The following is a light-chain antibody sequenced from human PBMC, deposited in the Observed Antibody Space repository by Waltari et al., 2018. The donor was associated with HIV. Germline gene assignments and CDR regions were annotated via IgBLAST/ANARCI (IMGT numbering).Light chain of an antibody. CDR3: YSTDSSDWV. J-gene: IGLJ3*02. CDR2: EDS. V-gene: IGLV3-10*01. Sequence: SYELTQPPSVSVSPGQPARITCPGDALPKKDAYWYQQKPGQAPELVSHEDSKRPSGIPERFSGSSSGTMATLTISGAQVEDEADYYCYSTDSSDWVFGGGTKLTVL. CDR1: ALPKKD.